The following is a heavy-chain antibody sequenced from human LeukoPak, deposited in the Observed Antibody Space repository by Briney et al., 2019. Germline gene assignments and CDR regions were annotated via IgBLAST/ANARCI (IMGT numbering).Heavy chain of an antibody. D-gene: IGHD3-3*01. CDR1: GFTFSSYE. CDR3: AQRLRFLDFDY. J-gene: IGHJ4*02. Sequence: GGSLRLSCAASGFTFSSYEMNWVRQAPGKGLEWVSYISSSGSTIYYADSVKGRFTISRDNAKNSLYLQMNSLRAEDTAVYYCAQRLRFLDFDYWGQGTLVAVSS. CDR2: ISSSGSTI. V-gene: IGHV3-48*03.